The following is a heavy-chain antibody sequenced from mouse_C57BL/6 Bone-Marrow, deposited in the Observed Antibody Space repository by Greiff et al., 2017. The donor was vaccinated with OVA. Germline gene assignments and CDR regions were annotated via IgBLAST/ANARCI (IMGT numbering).Heavy chain of an antibody. CDR3: AGVFYYDYDKGFAY. D-gene: IGHD2-4*01. CDR1: GFPITSGYY. CDR2: ITHSGET. Sequence: VQLQESGPGLVKPSQSLFLTCSITGFPITSGYYWIWIRQSPGKPLEWMGYITHSGETFYNPSLQSPISITRETSKNQFFLQLNSVTTEDTAMYYCAGVFYYDYDKGFAYWGQGTLVTVSA. J-gene: IGHJ3*01. V-gene: IGHV12-3*01.